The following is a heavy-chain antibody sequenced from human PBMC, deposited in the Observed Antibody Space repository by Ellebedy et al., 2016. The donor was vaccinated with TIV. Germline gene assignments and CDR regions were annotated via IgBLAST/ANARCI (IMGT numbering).Heavy chain of an antibody. CDR3: AKDLPAAADGSGSPLDY. D-gene: IGHD3-10*01. J-gene: IGHJ4*02. Sequence: GESLKISCHASGFSFTNYGLHWVRQAPGKGLEWVAFIRFAGSNKYYADSVRGRFTISRDNSDNTLYLQMNSLRVADTAVYFCAKDLPAAADGSGSPLDYWGQGTLVTVSS. CDR2: IRFAGSNK. CDR1: GFSFTNYG. V-gene: IGHV3-30*02.